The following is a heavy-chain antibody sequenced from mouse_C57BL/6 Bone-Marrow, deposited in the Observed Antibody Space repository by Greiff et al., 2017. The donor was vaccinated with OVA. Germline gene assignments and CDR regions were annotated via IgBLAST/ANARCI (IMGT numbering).Heavy chain of an antibody. CDR1: GYTFTDYN. D-gene: IGHD2-5*01. Sequence: EVKVVESGPELVKPGASVKIPCKASGYTFTDYNMDWVKQSHGKSLEWIGDINPNNGGTIYNQKFKGKATLTVDKSSSTAYMELRSLTSEDTAVYYCARSDYSNPYAMDYWGQGTSVTVSS. CDR2: INPNNGGT. V-gene: IGHV1-18*01. CDR3: ARSDYSNPYAMDY. J-gene: IGHJ4*01.